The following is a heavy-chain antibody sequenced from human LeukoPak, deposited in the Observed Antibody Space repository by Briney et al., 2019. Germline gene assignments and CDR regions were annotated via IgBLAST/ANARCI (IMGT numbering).Heavy chain of an antibody. D-gene: IGHD1-26*01. J-gene: IGHJ4*02. CDR1: GFTFSSSW. CDR2: IKTDGSTT. CDR3: AREGELLD. V-gene: IGHV3-74*01. Sequence: GGSLRLSCAVSGFTFSSSWMHWVRQAPGKGLVWVSHIKTDGSTTAYADSVKGRFTISRDNAKNTLYLQMNSLRAEDTAVYYCAREGELLDWGQGTLVTVSS.